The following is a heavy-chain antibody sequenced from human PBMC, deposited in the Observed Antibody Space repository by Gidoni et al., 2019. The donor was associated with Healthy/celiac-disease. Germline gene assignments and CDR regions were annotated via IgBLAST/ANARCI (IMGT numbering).Heavy chain of an antibody. J-gene: IGHJ3*02. CDR1: GLPFSSYD. V-gene: IGHV3-13*01. CDR2: IGTAGDT. D-gene: IGHD2-2*03. CDR3: ARAIGTYGFKYDAFDI. Sequence: EVQLVESGGGLVKPGGSRRLSCAASGLPFSSYDMHWVRQATGKGLEWVSAIGTAGDTYYPGSVKGRFTISRENAKNSLYLQMNSLRAGDTAVYYCARAIGTYGFKYDAFDIWGQGTMVTVSS.